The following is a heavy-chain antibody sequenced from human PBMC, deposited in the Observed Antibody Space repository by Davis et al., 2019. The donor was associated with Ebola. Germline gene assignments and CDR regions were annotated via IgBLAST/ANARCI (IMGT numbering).Heavy chain of an antibody. D-gene: IGHD3-3*01. CDR1: GFTFSTYW. CDR2: IKPDGSDQ. J-gene: IGHJ4*02. Sequence: GGSLRLSCAASGFTFSTYWMTWVRQAPGKGLEWVANIKPDGSDQHYADSVKGRFTLSRDNAKNSLYLQMDSLRADDTAVYYCARDGRYSDFWSGYHYWGQGALVTVSS. V-gene: IGHV3-7*03. CDR3: ARDGRYSDFWSGYHY.